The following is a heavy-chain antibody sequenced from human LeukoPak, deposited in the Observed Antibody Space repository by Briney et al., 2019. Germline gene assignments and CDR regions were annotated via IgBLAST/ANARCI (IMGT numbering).Heavy chain of an antibody. CDR2: ITWNSDNV. J-gene: IGHJ2*01. CDR1: GFTLEDYA. V-gene: IGHV3-9*01. Sequence: GGSLRLSCEASGFTLEDYAMHWVRQAPGKGLEWVSTITWNSDNVGYADSVRGRFTISRDNAKNSLYLQMNSLTPEDTALYYCAKGITYCSRASCYVYWYFDLWGRGTLVTVSS. D-gene: IGHD2-2*01. CDR3: AKGITYCSRASCYVYWYFDL.